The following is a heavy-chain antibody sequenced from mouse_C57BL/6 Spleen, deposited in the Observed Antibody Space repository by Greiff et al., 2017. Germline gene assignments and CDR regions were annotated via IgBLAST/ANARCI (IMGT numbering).Heavy chain of an antibody. CDR2: IRSKSNNYAT. CDR1: GFSFNTYA. Sequence: EVMLVESGGGLVQPKGSLKLSCAASGFSFNTYAMNWVRQAPGKGLEWVARIRSKSNNYATYYADSVKDRFTISRDDSESMLYLQMNNLKTEDTAMYYCVRQGYYGSSSHWYFDVWGTGTTVTVSS. D-gene: IGHD1-1*01. CDR3: VRQGYYGSSSHWYFDV. J-gene: IGHJ1*03. V-gene: IGHV10-1*01.